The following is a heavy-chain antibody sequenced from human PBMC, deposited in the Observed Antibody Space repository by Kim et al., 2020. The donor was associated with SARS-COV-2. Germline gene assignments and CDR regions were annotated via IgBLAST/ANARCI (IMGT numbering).Heavy chain of an antibody. Sequence: GGSLRLSCGASGFPFSTAWMSWVRQAPGKGLEWVGRIKSDIDGETADYSAPVRGRFIITRDDSRNMVFLQMYDLRADDTAVSYCTTVGFGAYVNYWSRGT. CDR3: TTVGFGAYVNY. J-gene: IGHJ4*01. D-gene: IGHD2-21*01. V-gene: IGHV3-15*01. CDR1: GFPFSTAW. CDR2: IKSDIDGETA.